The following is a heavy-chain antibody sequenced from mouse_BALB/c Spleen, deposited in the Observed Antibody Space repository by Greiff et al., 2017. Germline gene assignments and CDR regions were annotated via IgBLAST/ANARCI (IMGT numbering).Heavy chain of an antibody. J-gene: IGHJ2*01. CDR1: GYTFTSYW. V-gene: IGHV1S81*02. Sequence: VQLQQPGAELVKPGASVKLSCKASGYTFTSYWMHWVKQRPGQGLEWIGEINPSNGRTNYNEKFKSKATLTVDKSSSTAYMQLSSLTSEDSAVYYCARSGWYYFDYWGQGTTLTVSS. CDR2: INPSNGRT. D-gene: IGHD3-1*01. CDR3: ARSGWYYFDY.